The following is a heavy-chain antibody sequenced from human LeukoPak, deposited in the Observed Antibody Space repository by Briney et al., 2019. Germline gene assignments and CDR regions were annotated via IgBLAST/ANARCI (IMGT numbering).Heavy chain of an antibody. D-gene: IGHD2-21*01. CDR3: ARDGVEFYNWFDP. CDR2: ISSDGSST. Sequence: PGGSLRLSCAASGFSFSHYWMHWVRQAPGKGLVWVSRISSDGSSTTYADSVKGRFTISRDNAKNTLYLQMNSLRAEDTAVYYCARDGVEFYNWFDPWGQGTLVTVSS. V-gene: IGHV3-74*01. J-gene: IGHJ5*02. CDR1: GFSFSHYW.